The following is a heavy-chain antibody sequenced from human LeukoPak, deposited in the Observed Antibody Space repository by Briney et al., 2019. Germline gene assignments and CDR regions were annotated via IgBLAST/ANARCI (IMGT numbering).Heavy chain of an antibody. J-gene: IGHJ4*02. CDR1: GFTFSGSG. V-gene: IGHV3-73*01. Sequence: GGSLKLSCAASGFTFSGSGMHWVRRASGKGLEWVGRIRSKANSYATAYAASVKGRFTISRDDSKNTAYLQMNSLKTEDTAVYYCTRQGGNDVDYWGQGTLVTVSS. D-gene: IGHD1-1*01. CDR3: TRQGGNDVDY. CDR2: IRSKANSYAT.